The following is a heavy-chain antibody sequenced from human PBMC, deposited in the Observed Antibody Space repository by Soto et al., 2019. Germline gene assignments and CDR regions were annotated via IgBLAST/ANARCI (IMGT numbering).Heavy chain of an antibody. Sequence: PGGSLRLSCAASGFTFSSYAMTWVRQAPGKGLEWVSSISGSGRNTYYADSVKGRLTPSRDNSKNTLYLHMNSLRGEDTAVYYCAKDRGGDYNSPDHWGQGTLVTVSS. CDR3: AKDRGGDYNSPDH. J-gene: IGHJ4*02. V-gene: IGHV3-23*01. CDR1: GFTFSSYA. CDR2: ISGSGRNT. D-gene: IGHD4-17*01.